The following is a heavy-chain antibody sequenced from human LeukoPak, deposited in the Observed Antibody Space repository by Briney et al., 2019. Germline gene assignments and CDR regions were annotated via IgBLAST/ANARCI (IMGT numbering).Heavy chain of an antibody. Sequence: ASVKVSCKASGYTFTGYYMHWVRQAPGQGLEWMGRINPNSGGTNYAQKFQGRVTMTRDTSISTAYMELSRLRSDDTAVCYCAREGADCSSTSCYFSYYGMDVWGQGPTVTVSS. CDR1: GYTFTGYY. CDR2: INPNSGGT. J-gene: IGHJ6*02. CDR3: AREGADCSSTSCYFSYYGMDV. V-gene: IGHV1-2*06. D-gene: IGHD2-2*01.